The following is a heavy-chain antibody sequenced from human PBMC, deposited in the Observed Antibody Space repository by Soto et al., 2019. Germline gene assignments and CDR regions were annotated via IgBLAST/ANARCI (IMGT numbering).Heavy chain of an antibody. CDR3: AKTSTFGGVIVAYADY. V-gene: IGHV3-23*01. CDR2: ISGSGGST. Sequence: GGSLRLSCAASGFTFSSYAMSWVRQAPGKGLEWVSAISGSGGSTYYADSVKGRFTISRDNSKNTLYLQMNSLRAEDTAVYYCAKTSTFGGVIVAYADYWGQGTLVTVSS. J-gene: IGHJ4*02. D-gene: IGHD3-16*02. CDR1: GFTFSSYA.